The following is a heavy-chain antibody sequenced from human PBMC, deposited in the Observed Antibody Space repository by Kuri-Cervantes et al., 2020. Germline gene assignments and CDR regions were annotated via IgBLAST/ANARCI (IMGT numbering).Heavy chain of an antibody. Sequence: SVKVSCKASGGTFSSYAISWVRRAPGQGLEWMGGIIPIFGTANYAQKFQGRVTITADKSTSTAYMELSSLRSEDTAVYYCASALLMATRGLNSNLDYWGQGTLVTVSS. CDR2: IIPIFGTA. J-gene: IGHJ4*02. CDR3: ASALLMATRGLNSNLDY. CDR1: GGTFSSYA. D-gene: IGHD5-24*01. V-gene: IGHV1-69*06.